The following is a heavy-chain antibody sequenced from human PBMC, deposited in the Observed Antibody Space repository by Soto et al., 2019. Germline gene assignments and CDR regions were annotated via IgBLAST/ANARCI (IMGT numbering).Heavy chain of an antibody. CDR3: ARKVRLSGMDV. J-gene: IGHJ6*02. V-gene: IGHV1-18*01. CDR1: GYSFTSYG. D-gene: IGHD2-21*01. CDR2: ISAYNGNT. Sequence: ASVKVSCKSSGYSFTSYGISWVQQAHGQGRGGMGWISAYNGNTNYAQKLQGRVTMTTDTSTSTAYMELRSLRSDDTAVYYCARKVRLSGMDVWGQGTTVTVSS.